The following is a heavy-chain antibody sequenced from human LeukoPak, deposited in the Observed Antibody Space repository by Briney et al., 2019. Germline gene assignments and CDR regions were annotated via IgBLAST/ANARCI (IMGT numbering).Heavy chain of an antibody. D-gene: IGHD5-12*01. CDR1: GGSISRYY. CDR3: ARGEVAPNWFDP. Sequence: PSETLSLTCTVSGGSISRYYWSWIRQPPGKGLEWIGYIYYSGSTNYTPSLKSRVTISVDTSKNQFSLRLYSVTPADTAVYYCARGEVAPNWFDPWGQGILVTVSS. V-gene: IGHV4-59*01. J-gene: IGHJ5*02. CDR2: IYYSGST.